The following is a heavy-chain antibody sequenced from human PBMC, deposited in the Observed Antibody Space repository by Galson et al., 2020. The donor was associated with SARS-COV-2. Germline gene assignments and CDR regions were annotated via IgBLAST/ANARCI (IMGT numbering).Heavy chain of an antibody. CDR1: GGTISSSSYY. CDR3: ARDDYANKYHYYGMDV. CDR2: IYYSGST. V-gene: IGHV4-39*07. D-gene: IGHD4-17*01. Sequence: SETLSLTCTVSGGTISSSSYYWAWIRQPPGKGLEWIGNIYYSGSTYYNPSLKSRVIISIDKTKNQFSLKLNSVTAADTAVYYCARDDYANKYHYYGMDVWGQETTVTV. J-gene: IGHJ6*02.